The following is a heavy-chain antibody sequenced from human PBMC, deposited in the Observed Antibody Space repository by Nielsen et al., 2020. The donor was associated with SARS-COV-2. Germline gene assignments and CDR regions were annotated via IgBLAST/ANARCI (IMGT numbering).Heavy chain of an antibody. CDR1: GDSVSRNSAA. V-gene: IGHV6-1*01. J-gene: IGHJ6*03. CDR3: ARVKYSSSSVGSYYYYYYMDV. Sequence: SQTLSLTCAISGDSVSRNSAAWNWIRQSPSRGLEWLGRTYYRSKWYNDYAVSVKSRITINPDTSKNQFSLQLNSVTPEDTAVYYCARVKYSSSSVGSYYYYYYMDVWGKGTTVTVSS. D-gene: IGHD6-6*01. CDR2: TYYRSKWYN.